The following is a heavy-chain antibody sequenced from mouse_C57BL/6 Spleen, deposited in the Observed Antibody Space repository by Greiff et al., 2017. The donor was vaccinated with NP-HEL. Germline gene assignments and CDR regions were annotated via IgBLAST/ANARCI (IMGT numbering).Heavy chain of an antibody. V-gene: IGHV1-81*01. CDR1: GYTFTSYG. D-gene: IGHD1-1*01. J-gene: IGHJ2*01. CDR2: IYPRSGNT. Sequence: VQLQESGAELARPGASVKLSCKASGYTFTSYGISWVKQRTGQGLEWIGEIYPRSGNTYYNEKFKGKATLTADKSSSTAYMELRSLTSEDSAVYFCARGDGSSLYYFDYWGQGTTLTVSS. CDR3: ARGDGSSLYYFDY.